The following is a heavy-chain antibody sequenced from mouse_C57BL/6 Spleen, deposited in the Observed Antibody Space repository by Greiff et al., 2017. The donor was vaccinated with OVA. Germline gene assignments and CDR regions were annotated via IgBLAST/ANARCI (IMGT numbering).Heavy chain of an antibody. J-gene: IGHJ2*01. CDR2: IYPRSGNT. CDR1: GYTFTSYG. V-gene: IGHV1-81*01. CDR3: ARGEDYGSGSDY. D-gene: IGHD1-1*01. Sequence: QVQLKESGAELARPGASVKLSCKASGYTFTSYGISWVKQRTGQGLEWIGEIYPRSGNTYYNEKFKGKATLTADKSSSTAYMELRSLTSEDSAVYFCARGEDYGSGSDYWGQGTTLTVSS.